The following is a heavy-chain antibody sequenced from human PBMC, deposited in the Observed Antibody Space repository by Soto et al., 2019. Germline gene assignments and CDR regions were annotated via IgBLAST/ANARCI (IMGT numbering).Heavy chain of an antibody. V-gene: IGHV3-33*01. J-gene: IGHJ6*03. D-gene: IGHD2-2*01. CDR3: ARDQYCSSTSCYATYYYMDV. Sequence: GGSLRLSCAASGFTFSSYGMHWVRQAPGKGLEWVAVIWYDGSNKYYADSVKGRFTISRDNSKNTLYLQMNSLRAEDTAVYYCARDQYCSSTSCYATYYYMDVWGKGT. CDR2: IWYDGSNK. CDR1: GFTFSSYG.